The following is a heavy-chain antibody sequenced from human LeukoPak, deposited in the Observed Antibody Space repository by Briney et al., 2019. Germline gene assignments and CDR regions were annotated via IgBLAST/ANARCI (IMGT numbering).Heavy chain of an antibody. V-gene: IGHV3-33*01. CDR1: GFTFSSFG. J-gene: IGHJ4*02. Sequence: GGSLTLSCAASGFTFSSFGMHWVRQAPGKELDWVAVIWYDGSEKYYADSVRGRFTISRDNSKKTLYLQMNSLRAEDTAVYYCARDISSGWYPYYFDYWGQGTLVTVSS. CDR3: ARDISSGWYPYYFDY. D-gene: IGHD6-19*01. CDR2: IWYDGSEK.